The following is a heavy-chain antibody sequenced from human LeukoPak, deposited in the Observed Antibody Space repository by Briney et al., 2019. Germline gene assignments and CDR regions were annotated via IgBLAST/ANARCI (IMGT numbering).Heavy chain of an antibody. CDR3: AGTTPRDYGDYYFDY. Sequence: TGGSLRLSCAASGFTFSSYWMSWVRQAPGQGLEWVANIKQDGSEKYYVDSVKGRFTISRDNAKNSLYLQMNSLRAEDTAVYYCAGTTPRDYGDYYFDYWGQGTLVTVSS. D-gene: IGHD4-17*01. CDR1: GFTFSSYW. V-gene: IGHV3-7*01. CDR2: IKQDGSEK. J-gene: IGHJ4*02.